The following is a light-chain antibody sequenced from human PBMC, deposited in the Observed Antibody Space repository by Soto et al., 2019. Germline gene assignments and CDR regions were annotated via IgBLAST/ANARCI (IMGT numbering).Light chain of an antibody. Sequence: DIQMTQSPSSLSASVGDRVTITCRASQSISSYLNWYQQKPGKAPKLLIYAASSLQSGVPSRFSGSGSETDFTLTISSLQPEDFATYYCQQSDSTLITFGQGTRLEIK. J-gene: IGKJ5*01. CDR3: QQSDSTLIT. V-gene: IGKV1-39*01. CDR2: AAS. CDR1: QSISSY.